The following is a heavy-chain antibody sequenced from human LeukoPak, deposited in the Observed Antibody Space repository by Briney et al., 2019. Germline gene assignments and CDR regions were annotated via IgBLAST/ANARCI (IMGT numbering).Heavy chain of an antibody. CDR3: ASTSRGYSGYVFDY. J-gene: IGHJ4*02. CDR2: ISGSGGST. D-gene: IGHD5-12*01. Sequence: GGSLRLSCAASGFTFSSYAMSWVRQAPGKGLEWVSAISGSGGSTYYADSVKGRFTISRDNAKNSLYLQMNSLRAEDTAVYYCASTSRGYSGYVFDYWGQGTLVTVSS. V-gene: IGHV3-23*01. CDR1: GFTFSSYA.